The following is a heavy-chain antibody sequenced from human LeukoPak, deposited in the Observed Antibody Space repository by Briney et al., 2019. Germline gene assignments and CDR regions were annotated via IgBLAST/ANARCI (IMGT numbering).Heavy chain of an antibody. Sequence: GGSLRLSCAASGFTFSSYVMHWVRRAPGKGLEWVAVISYDGSNKYYADSVKGRFTISRDNSKNTLYLQMNSLRAEDTAVYYCARDSAGYGMDVWGQGTTVTVSS. D-gene: IGHD6-25*01. CDR1: GFTFSSYV. CDR3: ARDSAGYGMDV. V-gene: IGHV3-30*03. CDR2: ISYDGSNK. J-gene: IGHJ6*02.